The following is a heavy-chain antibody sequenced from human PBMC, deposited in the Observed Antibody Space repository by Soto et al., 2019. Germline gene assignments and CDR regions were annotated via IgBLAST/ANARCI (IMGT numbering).Heavy chain of an antibody. V-gene: IGHV1-2*02. CDR3: AIGAHTAMVSHYYYGMDV. CDR2: INPNSGGT. J-gene: IGHJ6*02. Sequence: ASVKVSCKASGYTFTGYYMHRVRQAPGQGLEWLGWINPNSGGTNYAQKFQGRVTMTRDTSISTAHMELSRLRSDDTAVYYCAIGAHTAMVSHYYYGMDVWGQGTTVTVS. CDR1: GYTFTGYY. D-gene: IGHD5-18*01.